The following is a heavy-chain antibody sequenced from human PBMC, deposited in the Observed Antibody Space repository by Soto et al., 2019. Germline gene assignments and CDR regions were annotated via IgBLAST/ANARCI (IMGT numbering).Heavy chain of an antibody. D-gene: IGHD4-17*01. CDR2: ISGSGGSA. J-gene: IGHJ4*02. Sequence: PGGSLRLSCAASGFIFSSYAMSWVRQAPGKGLEWVSGISGSGGSADYADSVKGRFTISRDNSKNTLFLQMNSLRAEDTAVYYCAKDQAVSLLNYGEALDYWGQGSLVTVSS. CDR3: AKDQAVSLLNYGEALDY. V-gene: IGHV3-23*01. CDR1: GFIFSSYA.